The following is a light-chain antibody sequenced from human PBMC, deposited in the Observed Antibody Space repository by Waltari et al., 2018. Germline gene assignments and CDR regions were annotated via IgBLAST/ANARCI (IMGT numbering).Light chain of an antibody. Sequence: QSALTQPPSASGSPGQSVTIPCTGTSSDVGRFDYVSWYQQHPGKAPKLIIYDVTKRPSGVPDRFSGSKSANTASLTVSGLLAEDVADYYCCSYSGTNSNYVFGTGTKVTVL. CDR1: SSDVGRFDY. V-gene: IGLV2-8*01. J-gene: IGLJ1*01. CDR3: CSYSGTNSNYV. CDR2: DVT.